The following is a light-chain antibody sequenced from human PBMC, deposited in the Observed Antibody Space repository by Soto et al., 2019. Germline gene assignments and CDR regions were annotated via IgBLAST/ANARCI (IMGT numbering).Light chain of an antibody. CDR1: SGHSSYA. CDR2: LNSDGSH. V-gene: IGLV4-69*01. CDR3: QTWGTGNVV. J-gene: IGLJ2*01. Sequence: QSVLTQSPSASASLGASVKLTCTLSSGHSSYAIAWHQQQPEKGPRYLMKLNSDGSHSKGDGIPDRFSGSSSGAERYLTISSLQSEDEVDYYCQTWGTGNVVFGGGTQLTVL.